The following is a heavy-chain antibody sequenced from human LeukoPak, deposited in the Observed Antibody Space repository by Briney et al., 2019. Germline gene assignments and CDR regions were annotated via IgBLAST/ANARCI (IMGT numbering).Heavy chain of an antibody. J-gene: IGHJ4*02. Sequence: GGSLRLSCAASGFTFNTYWMNGVRQAPGKGLEWVSAISGSGGSTYYADSVKGRFTISRDNSKNTLYLQMNSLRAEDTAVYYCAEDVPTARWGQGTLVTVSS. CDR3: AEDVPTAR. D-gene: IGHD2-21*02. CDR1: GFTFNTYW. CDR2: ISGSGGST. V-gene: IGHV3-23*01.